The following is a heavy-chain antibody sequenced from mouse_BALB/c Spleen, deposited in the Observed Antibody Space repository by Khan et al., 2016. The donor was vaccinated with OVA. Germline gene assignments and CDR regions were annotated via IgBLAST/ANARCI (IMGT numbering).Heavy chain of an antibody. CDR2: INTYTGEP. J-gene: IGHJ4*01. D-gene: IGHD2-14*01. V-gene: IGHV9-3-1*01. Sequence: QIQLVQSGPELKKPGETVKISCKASGYTFTIYGMHWVRQAPGKGLKWMGWINTYTGEPTYADDFKGRFAFSLETSASTAFLQINNLKNEDTATXFCARVGYNGAIDYWGQGTSDTVSS. CDR3: ARVGYNGAIDY. CDR1: GYTFTIYG.